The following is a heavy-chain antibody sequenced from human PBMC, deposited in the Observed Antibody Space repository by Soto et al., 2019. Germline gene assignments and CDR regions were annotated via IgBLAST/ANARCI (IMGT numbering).Heavy chain of an antibody. Sequence: GASVKVSCTASGYTFTSYAMHWVRQAPAQRLEWMGWINAGNGNTKYSQKFQGRVTITRDTSASTAYMELSSLRSEDTAVYYCARVTPLTYGSHSLDYYGMDVWGQGTTVTVSS. CDR3: ARVTPLTYGSHSLDYYGMDV. CDR2: INAGNGNT. CDR1: GYTFTSYA. V-gene: IGHV1-3*01. J-gene: IGHJ6*02. D-gene: IGHD3-10*01.